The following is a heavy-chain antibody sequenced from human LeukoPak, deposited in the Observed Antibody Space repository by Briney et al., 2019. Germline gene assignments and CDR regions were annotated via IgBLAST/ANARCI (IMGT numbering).Heavy chain of an antibody. D-gene: IGHD3-10*01. V-gene: IGHV1-3*03. Sequence: GASVKVSCKASGYTFTSYAMHWVRQAPGQRLEWMGWISAGNGNTKYSQEFQGRVTITRDTSASTAYMELSSLRSEDMAVYYCARDRSTRSYGRQYYFDYWGQGTLVTVSS. CDR2: ISAGNGNT. CDR1: GYTFTSYA. CDR3: ARDRSTRSYGRQYYFDY. J-gene: IGHJ4*02.